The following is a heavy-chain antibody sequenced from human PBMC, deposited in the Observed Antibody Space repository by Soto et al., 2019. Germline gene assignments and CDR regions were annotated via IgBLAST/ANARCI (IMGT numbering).Heavy chain of an antibody. Sequence: ASVKVCCKASGCTFSIYAISWVRQAPGQGLEWMGGIIPIFGTANYAQKFQGRARITADESTRTAYMELSSLRSEDTALYYCAREPRITICGVGQGGGMDVWGQGTTVTVYS. J-gene: IGHJ6*02. CDR2: IIPIFGTA. V-gene: IGHV1-69*13. D-gene: IGHD3-3*01. CDR3: AREPRITICGVGQGGGMDV. CDR1: GCTFSIYA.